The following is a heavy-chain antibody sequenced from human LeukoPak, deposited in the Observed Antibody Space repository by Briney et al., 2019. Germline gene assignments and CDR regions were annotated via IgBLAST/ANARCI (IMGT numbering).Heavy chain of an antibody. D-gene: IGHD3-10*01. J-gene: IGHJ5*02. CDR1: GFTFGGYG. Sequence: PGRSLRLSCAGSGFTFGGYGMHWFRQAPGKGLEWVAVIWYDGSNKYYADSVKGRFTISRDNSKNTLYLQMNSLRAEDTAVYYCARGGFAGADYYGSGSYSGFDPWGQGTLVTVSS. CDR2: IWYDGSNK. CDR3: ARGGFAGADYYGSGSYSGFDP. V-gene: IGHV3-33*01.